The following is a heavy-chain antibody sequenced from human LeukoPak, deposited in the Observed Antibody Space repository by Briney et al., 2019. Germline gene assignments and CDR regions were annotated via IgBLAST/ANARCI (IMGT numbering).Heavy chain of an antibody. CDR3: ARLPLGYCSSTSCLD. CDR1: GCTFNTYG. Sequence: GASVKVSCKASGCTFNTYGISWVRQAPGQGLEWMGWINSSTGNTKYAQNLQGRVTMTTDTSTSTAYLELRNLRSDDTAVYYCARLPLGYCSSTSCLDWGQGTLVTVSS. J-gene: IGHJ4*02. D-gene: IGHD2-2*01. V-gene: IGHV1-18*01. CDR2: INSSTGNT.